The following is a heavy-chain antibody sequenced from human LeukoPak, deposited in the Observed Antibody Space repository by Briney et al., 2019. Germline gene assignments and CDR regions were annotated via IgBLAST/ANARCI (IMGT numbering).Heavy chain of an antibody. CDR1: GFTFYDFA. CDR2: ISCDSRIS. D-gene: IGHD1-7*01. V-gene: IGHV3-9*01. J-gene: IGHJ3*02. Sequence: GGSLRLSCAASGFTFYDFAMHWVRQPPGKGLQWISGISCDSRISVYAHSVNRRFGISRDNAKSSLYLHIHSLAPEDTALYYCVKDLRLDLHLDTFHIWGQGTMVTVS. CDR3: VKDLRLDLHLDTFHI.